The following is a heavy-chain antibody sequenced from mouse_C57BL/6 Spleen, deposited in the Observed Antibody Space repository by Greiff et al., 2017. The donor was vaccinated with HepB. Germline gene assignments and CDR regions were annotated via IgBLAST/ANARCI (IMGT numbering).Heavy chain of an antibody. Sequence: QVQLQQPGAELVMPGASVKLSCKASGYTFTSYWMHWVKQRPGQGLEWIGEIDPSDSYTNYNQKFKGKSTLTVDKSSSTAYMQLSSLTSEDSAVYYCARNQGLLYAMDYWGQGTSVTVSS. V-gene: IGHV1-69*01. D-gene: IGHD2-3*01. CDR2: IDPSDSYT. CDR1: GYTFTSYW. CDR3: ARNQGLLYAMDY. J-gene: IGHJ4*01.